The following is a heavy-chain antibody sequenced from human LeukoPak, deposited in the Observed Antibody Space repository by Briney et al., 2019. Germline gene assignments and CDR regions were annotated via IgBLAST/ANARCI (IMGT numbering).Heavy chain of an antibody. CDR1: GFAFSSYS. CDR3: ARDETHTGYFDY. CDR2: IYSGGNT. J-gene: IGHJ4*02. V-gene: IGHV3-66*02. Sequence: GGSLRLSCAASGFAFSSYSMNWVRQAPGKELEWVSVIYSGGNTYYADSVKGRFTISRDNSNNTLYLQMNNLRPEDTAVYYCARDETHTGYFDYWGQGTLVTVSS.